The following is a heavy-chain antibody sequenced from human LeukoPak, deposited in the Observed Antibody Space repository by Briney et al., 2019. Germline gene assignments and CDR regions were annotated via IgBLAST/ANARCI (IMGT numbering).Heavy chain of an antibody. CDR2: ISSSSSYI. D-gene: IGHD1-26*01. CDR1: GFTFSSYS. Sequence: KSGGSLRLSCAASGFTFSSYSMNWVRQAPGKGLEWVSSISSSSSYIYYADSVKGRFTISRDNAKNSLYLQMNSLRAEDTAVYYCARGTYIVGLPDAFDIWGQGTMVTVPS. J-gene: IGHJ3*02. V-gene: IGHV3-21*01. CDR3: ARGTYIVGLPDAFDI.